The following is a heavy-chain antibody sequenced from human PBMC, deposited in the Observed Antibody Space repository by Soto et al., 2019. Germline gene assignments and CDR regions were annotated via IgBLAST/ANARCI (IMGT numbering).Heavy chain of an antibody. V-gene: IGHV4-4*02. CDR3: ARNPPASGWHLDY. CDR1: GGSISSSNW. CDR2: IYHSGST. J-gene: IGHJ4*02. Sequence: QVQLQESGPGLVKPSGTLSLTCAVSGGSISSSNWWSWVRQPPGKGLEWIGEIYHSGSTNYNPSLKSQVTRSVNKSKNQSSLKLSSVTAADTAVYYCARNPPASGWHLDYWGQGTLVTVSS. D-gene: IGHD6-19*01.